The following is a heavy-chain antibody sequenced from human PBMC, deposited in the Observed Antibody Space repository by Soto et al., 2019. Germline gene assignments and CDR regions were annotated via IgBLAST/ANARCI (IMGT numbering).Heavy chain of an antibody. D-gene: IGHD4-4*01. J-gene: IGHJ4*02. CDR1: GFTFSDYY. CDR3: ARADPYSTFQPAFDY. CDR2: ISSSSSYT. Sequence: GGSLRLSCAASGFTFSDYYMSWIRQAPGKGLEWVSYISSSSSYTNYADSVKGRFTISRDNAKNSLYLQMNSLRAEDTAVYYCARADPYSTFQPAFDYWGQGTLVTVSS. V-gene: IGHV3-11*06.